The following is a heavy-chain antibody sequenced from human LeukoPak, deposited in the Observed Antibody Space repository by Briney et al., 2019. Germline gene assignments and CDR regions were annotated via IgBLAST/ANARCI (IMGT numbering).Heavy chain of an antibody. D-gene: IGHD2-2*01. CDR3: ARANFLSCSSTSCLFDY. CDR2: INPVSGGT. J-gene: IGHJ4*02. CDR1: GYTFTGYY. V-gene: IGHV1-2*02. Sequence: TSVKVSCKASGYTFTGYYMHWVRQAPGQGFEWMGWINPVSGGTNYVQKFQGRVTMTRDTSISTAYMELSRLRSDDTAVCYCARANFLSCSSTSCLFDYWGQGTLVTVSS.